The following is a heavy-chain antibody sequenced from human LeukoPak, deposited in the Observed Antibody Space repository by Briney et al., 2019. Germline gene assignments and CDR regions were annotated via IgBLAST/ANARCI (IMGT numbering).Heavy chain of an antibody. CDR1: GGSFSGYY. D-gene: IGHD4-23*01. CDR3: ARGCSGGNPSYFDY. CDR2: INHSGST. Sequence: SETLSLTCAVYGGSFSGYYWSWIRQPPGKGLEWIGEINHSGSTNYNPSLKSRVTISVDTSKNQFSLKLSSVAAADTAVYYCARGCSGGNPSYFDYWGQGTLVTVSS. V-gene: IGHV4-34*01. J-gene: IGHJ4*02.